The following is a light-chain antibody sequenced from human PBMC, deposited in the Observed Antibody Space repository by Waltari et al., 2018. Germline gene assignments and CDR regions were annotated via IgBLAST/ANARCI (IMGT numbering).Light chain of an antibody. CDR3: HQYTDWPPT. V-gene: IGKV3-15*01. CDR2: GAS. Sequence: EVVMTQSPATLSVSPGERATLSCGASQSIVTKLAWYQQKPGRSPRLLIYGASTRASGIPARFSASGSGTEFTLIINSLQSEDFAVYYCHQYTDWPPTFGQGTRVEIK. J-gene: IGKJ1*01. CDR1: QSIVTK.